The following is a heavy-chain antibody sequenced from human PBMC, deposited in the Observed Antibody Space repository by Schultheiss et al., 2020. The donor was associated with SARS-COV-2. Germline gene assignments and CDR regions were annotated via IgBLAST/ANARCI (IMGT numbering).Heavy chain of an antibody. D-gene: IGHD4-17*01. Sequence: SQTLSLTCTVSGGSISSYYWSWIRQPPGKGLEWIGEIYHSGSTNYNPSLKSRVTISVDTSKNQFSLKLSSVTAADTAVYYCARGGVDYGDYGEYYYYGMDVWGQGTTVTVSS. CDR3: ARGGVDYGDYGEYYYYGMDV. J-gene: IGHJ6*02. CDR2: IYHSGST. V-gene: IGHV4-34*01. CDR1: GGSISSYY.